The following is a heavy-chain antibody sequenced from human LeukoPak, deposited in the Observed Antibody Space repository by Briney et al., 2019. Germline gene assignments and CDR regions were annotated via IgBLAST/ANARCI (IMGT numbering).Heavy chain of an antibody. J-gene: IGHJ5*02. V-gene: IGHV4-39*07. CDR2: IYYSGST. CDR3: ARAQGGTHEVMFDP. Sequence: SETLSLTCTVSGGSISSSSYYWGWIRQPPGKGLEWIGSIYYSGSTYYNPSLKSRVTISVDTSKNQFSLKLSSVTAADTAVYYCARAQGGTHEVMFDPWGQGTLVTVSS. D-gene: IGHD2-15*01. CDR1: GGSISSSSYY.